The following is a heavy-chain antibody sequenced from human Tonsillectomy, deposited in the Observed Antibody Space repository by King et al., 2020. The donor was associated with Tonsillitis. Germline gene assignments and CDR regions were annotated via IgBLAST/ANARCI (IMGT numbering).Heavy chain of an antibody. CDR1: GDSIKSYY. Sequence: QLQELGPGLVKPSETLSLICSVSGDSIKSYYWNWIRQSPGKGLEWIGYIYHSGSTKYNPSLRSRVTMSVDTSKNQFSLKLNSVTAADTAVYYCARRLEHSSDWYHWDFDLWGPGTLVSGSS. CDR3: ARRLEHSSDWYHWDFDL. V-gene: IGHV4-59*08. D-gene: IGHD6-19*01. J-gene: IGHJ2*01. CDR2: IYHSGST.